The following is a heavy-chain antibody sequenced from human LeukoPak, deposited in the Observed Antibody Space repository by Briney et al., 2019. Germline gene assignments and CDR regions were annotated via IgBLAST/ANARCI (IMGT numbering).Heavy chain of an antibody. CDR3: ARGSRVGASSRIHTGIYFDY. D-gene: IGHD1-26*01. J-gene: IGHJ4*02. Sequence: ASVKVSCKASGYTFTRFYMHWVRQAPGQGLEWMGWINPNSGGTNYAQKFQGWVTMTRDTSISTAYMELSRLRSDDTAVYYCARGSRVGASSRIHTGIYFDYWGQGTLVTVSS. V-gene: IGHV1-2*04. CDR1: GYTFTRFY. CDR2: INPNSGGT.